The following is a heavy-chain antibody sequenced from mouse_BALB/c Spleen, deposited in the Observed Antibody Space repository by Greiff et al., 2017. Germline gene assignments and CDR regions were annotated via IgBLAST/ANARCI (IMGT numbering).Heavy chain of an antibody. J-gene: IGHJ2*01. CDR1: GYSITSDYA. CDR2: ISYSGST. CDR3: ARWGAVFDY. V-gene: IGHV3-2*02. Sequence: DVQLQESGPGLVKPSQSLSLTCTVTGYSITSDYAWNWIRQFPGNKLEWMGYISYSGSTSYNPSLKSRISITRDTSKNQFFLQLNSVTTEDTATYYCARWGAVFDYWGQGTTLTVSS. D-gene: IGHD6-1*01.